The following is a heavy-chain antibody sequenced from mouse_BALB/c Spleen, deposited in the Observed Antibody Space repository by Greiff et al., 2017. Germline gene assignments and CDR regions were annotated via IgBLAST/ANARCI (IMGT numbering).Heavy chain of an antibody. Sequence: EVHLVESGGGLVQPGGSMKLSCVASGFTFSSYWMSWVRQSPEKGLEWVAEIRLKSDNYATHYAESVKGKFTISRDDSKSRLYLQMNSLRAEDTGIYYCTYYGYGYFDVWGAGTTVTVSS. CDR3: TYYGYGYFDV. CDR2: IRLKSDNYAT. D-gene: IGHD1-1*01. V-gene: IGHV6-6*02. CDR1: GFTFSSYW. J-gene: IGHJ1*01.